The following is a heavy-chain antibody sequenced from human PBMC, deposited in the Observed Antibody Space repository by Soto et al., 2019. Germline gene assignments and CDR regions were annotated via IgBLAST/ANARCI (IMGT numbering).Heavy chain of an antibody. CDR1: GGSISSYY. Sequence: SETLSLTCTVSGGSISSYYWSWIRQPPGKGLEWIGYIYYSGSTNYNPSLKSRVTISVDTSKNQFSLKLSSVTAADTAVYYCGRVVGATNWFDPWGQGTLVTVSS. CDR2: IYYSGST. J-gene: IGHJ5*02. CDR3: GRVVGATNWFDP. V-gene: IGHV4-59*01. D-gene: IGHD1-26*01.